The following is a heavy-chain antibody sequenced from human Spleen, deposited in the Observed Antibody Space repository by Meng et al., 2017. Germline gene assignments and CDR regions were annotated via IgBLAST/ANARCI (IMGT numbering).Heavy chain of an antibody. J-gene: IGHJ3*02. Sequence: ASVKVSCKASGYTFTDYYMHWVRQAPGQGLQWMGRIDPNSGDTYYSEKFQGRVTMTRDTSISTAYMELSRLKSDDTAVYYCARDALTGDYFGDAFDIWGQGTLVTVSS. CDR3: ARDALTGDYFGDAFDI. CDR2: IDPNSGDT. D-gene: IGHD7-27*01. V-gene: IGHV1-2*06. CDR1: GYTFTDYY.